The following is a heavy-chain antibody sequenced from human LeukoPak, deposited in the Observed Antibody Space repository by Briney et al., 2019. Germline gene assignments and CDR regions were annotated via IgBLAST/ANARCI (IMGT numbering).Heavy chain of an antibody. CDR1: GFTFSSYS. CDR3: ARWITMVRGVEAQNYYYYMDV. J-gene: IGHJ6*03. CDR2: ISSSSSTI. Sequence: GGSLRLSCAASGFTFSSYSMNWVRQAPGKGLEWVSYISSSSSTIYYADSVKGRFTISRDNAKNSLYLQMNSLRAEDTAVYYCARWITMVRGVEAQNYYYYMDVWGKGTTVTVSS. V-gene: IGHV3-48*01. D-gene: IGHD3-10*01.